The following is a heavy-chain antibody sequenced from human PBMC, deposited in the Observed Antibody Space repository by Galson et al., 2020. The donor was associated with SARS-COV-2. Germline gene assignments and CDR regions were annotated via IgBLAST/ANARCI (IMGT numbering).Heavy chain of an antibody. CDR3: ATQEFYYGSSGYEVSDYGMDV. CDR2: INGDGSSR. D-gene: IGHD3-22*01. Sequence: GASLRLSCAASGFTFSNYWMHWVRQAPGKGLVWVSRINGDGSSRTYADSVKGRFTISRDNAKNTLYLQMNSLRAEDTAVYYCATQEFYYGSSGYEVSDYGMDVWGQGTTVTVSS. V-gene: IGHV3-74*01. CDR1: GFTFSNYW. J-gene: IGHJ6*02.